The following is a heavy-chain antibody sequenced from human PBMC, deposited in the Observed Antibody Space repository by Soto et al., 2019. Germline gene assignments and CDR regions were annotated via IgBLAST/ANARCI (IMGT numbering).Heavy chain of an antibody. CDR3: AKDTYYHDSSGYYVLDY. V-gene: IGHV3-64*04. CDR2: INGGST. Sequence: GGSLRLSCSASGFTFSSYAMQWVRQAPGKGLEYVSAINGGSTHYADSVKGRFTISRDNSKNTLYLQMNSLRAEDTAVYYCAKDTYYHDSSGYYVLDYWGQGTLVTVSS. CDR1: GFTFSSYA. J-gene: IGHJ4*02. D-gene: IGHD3-22*01.